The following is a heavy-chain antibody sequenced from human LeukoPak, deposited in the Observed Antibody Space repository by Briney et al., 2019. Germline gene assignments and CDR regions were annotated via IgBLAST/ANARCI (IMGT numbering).Heavy chain of an antibody. CDR1: GGSFSGYY. CDR3: ARLRDIATRRVKRSYYMDV. Sequence: KPSETLSLTCAVYGGSFSGYYWSWIRQPPGKGLEWIGEINHSGSTNYNPSLKSRVTISVDTSKNQFSLKLSSVTAADTAVYYCARLRDIATRRVKRSYYMDVWGKGTTVTVSS. D-gene: IGHD6-6*01. V-gene: IGHV4-34*01. CDR2: INHSGST. J-gene: IGHJ6*03.